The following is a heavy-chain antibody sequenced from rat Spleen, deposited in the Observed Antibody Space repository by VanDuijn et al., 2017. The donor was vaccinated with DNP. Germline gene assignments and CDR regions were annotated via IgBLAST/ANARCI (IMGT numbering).Heavy chain of an antibody. CDR3: ARRGVAHYAMDA. CDR2: IFYDGSTT. CDR1: GFTFSDHN. J-gene: IGHJ4*01. Sequence: EVQVVESGGGLVQPGRSLKLSCAASGFTFSDHNMAWVRQAPKKGLEWVATIFYDGSTTYYRDSVKGRFTISRDNAKSTLYLQMDSLWSEETATYYCARRGVAHYAMDAWGQGTSVTVSS. D-gene: IGHD1-11*01. V-gene: IGHV5-7*01.